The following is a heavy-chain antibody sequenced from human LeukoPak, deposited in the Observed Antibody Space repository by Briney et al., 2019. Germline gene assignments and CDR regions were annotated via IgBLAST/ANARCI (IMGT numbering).Heavy chain of an antibody. Sequence: GGSLRLSCAASGFTFSSYGMHWVRQAPGKGLEWVAFIRYDGSNKYYADSVKGRFTISRDNSKNTLYLQMNGLRAEDTAVYYCARDLMGIAYRGAFYYWGQGTLVTVSS. CDR3: ARDLMGIAYRGAFYY. CDR1: GFTFSSYG. V-gene: IGHV3-30*02. J-gene: IGHJ4*02. CDR2: IRYDGSNK. D-gene: IGHD6-13*01.